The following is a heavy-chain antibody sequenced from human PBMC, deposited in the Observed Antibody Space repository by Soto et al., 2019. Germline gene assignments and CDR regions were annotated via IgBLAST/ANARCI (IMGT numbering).Heavy chain of an antibody. Sequence: SETLSLTCTVSGGSISSGAYYWSWIRQHPGKGLEWIGYIYYSGSTYYNPSLKSRVTISVDTSKNQFSLKLGSVTAADTAVYYCAIYDSSGSRGFQHWGQGTLVTVSS. J-gene: IGHJ1*01. CDR3: AIYDSSGSRGFQH. CDR1: GGSISSGAYY. D-gene: IGHD3-22*01. CDR2: IYYSGST. V-gene: IGHV4-31*03.